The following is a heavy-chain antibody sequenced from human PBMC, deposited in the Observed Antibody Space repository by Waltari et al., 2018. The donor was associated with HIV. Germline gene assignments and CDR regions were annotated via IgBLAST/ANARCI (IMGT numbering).Heavy chain of an antibody. D-gene: IGHD3-10*01. CDR3: ARITEETYYYGSGSSRGYFDY. J-gene: IGHJ4*02. V-gene: IGHV1-18*01. Sequence: QVQLVPSGAEVKKPEASVKVSCKASGYTFTSYGISRVRRAPGHGLAWMGWISADNGNTNYAQKLQGRVTMTTDTSTSTAYMELRSRRSDDTAVYYCARITEETYYYGSGSSRGYFDYWGQGTLVTVSS. CDR1: GYTFTSYG. CDR2: ISADNGNT.